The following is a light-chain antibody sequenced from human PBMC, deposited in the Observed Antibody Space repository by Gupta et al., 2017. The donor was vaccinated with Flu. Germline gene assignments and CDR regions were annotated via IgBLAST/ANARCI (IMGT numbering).Light chain of an antibody. Sequence: QSALTQPASVSGSPGQSITISCTGTSSDVGGYNYVSWYQQHPDKAPKLMIYEVSLRPSGVSNRFSGSKSGNTASLTISGLQAEDEADYYCSSYTSSSTVLFGGGTKLTVL. V-gene: IGLV2-14*01. CDR2: EVS. CDR1: SSDVGGYNY. J-gene: IGLJ2*01. CDR3: SSYTSSSTVL.